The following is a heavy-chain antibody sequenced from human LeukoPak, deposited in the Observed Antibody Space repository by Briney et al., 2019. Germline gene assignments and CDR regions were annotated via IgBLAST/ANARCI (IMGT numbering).Heavy chain of an antibody. D-gene: IGHD3-3*01. CDR2: INPNSGGT. V-gene: IGHV1-2*02. CDR1: GYTFTDYY. Sequence: ASVKVSCKASGYTFTDYYMHWVRQAPGQGLEWMGWINPNSGGTNYAQKIQGRVTMTRDTSISTAYMELSRLRSEDTAMYYCVRVPQTIFGVVTDADYWGQGTLVTVSS. CDR3: VRVPQTIFGVVTDADY. J-gene: IGHJ4*02.